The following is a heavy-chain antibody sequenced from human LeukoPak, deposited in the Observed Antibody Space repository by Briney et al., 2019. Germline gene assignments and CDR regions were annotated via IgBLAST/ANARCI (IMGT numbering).Heavy chain of an antibody. D-gene: IGHD5-24*01. J-gene: IGHJ4*02. Sequence: SEALSLTCTVSGGSIRSSYYYWGWIRPPPGKGLEWIGSIYDSGSTYYNPSLKSRVTISVDTSKNQFSLKLNSVTAADTAVYYCARLRDGRWLLEYWGQGTLVTVSS. CDR2: IYDSGST. V-gene: IGHV4-39*01. CDR1: GGSIRSSYYY. CDR3: ARLRDGRWLLEY.